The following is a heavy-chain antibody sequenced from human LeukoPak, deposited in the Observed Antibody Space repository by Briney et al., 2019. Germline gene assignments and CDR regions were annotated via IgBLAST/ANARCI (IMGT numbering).Heavy chain of an antibody. Sequence: SETLSLTCAVYGGSFSGYYWSWIRQPPGKGLEWIGEINHSGSTNYNPSLKSRVTISVDTSKNQFSLKLSSVTAADTAVYYCAGLPGYCSSTSCPPAREDYWGHVALVTGSS. CDR2: INHSGST. CDR1: GGSFSGYY. CDR3: AGLPGYCSSTSCPPAREDY. D-gene: IGHD2-2*01. J-gene: IGHJ4*01. V-gene: IGHV4-34*01.